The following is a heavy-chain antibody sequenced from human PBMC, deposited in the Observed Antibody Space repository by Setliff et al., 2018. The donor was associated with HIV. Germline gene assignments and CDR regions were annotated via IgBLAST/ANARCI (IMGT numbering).Heavy chain of an antibody. J-gene: IGHJ4*02. V-gene: IGHV4-38-2*01. Sequence: PSETLSLTCAVSGYSISSGYYWGWIRQPPGKGLEWIGSLYHSGSTYYNPSLKSRVTISVGTSNNQFSLKLSSVTAADTAVCYCARAPITIFGVIIIPVYFDYWGQGTLVTVSS. CDR1: GYSISSGYY. CDR2: LYHSGST. CDR3: ARAPITIFGVIIIPVYFDY. D-gene: IGHD3-3*01.